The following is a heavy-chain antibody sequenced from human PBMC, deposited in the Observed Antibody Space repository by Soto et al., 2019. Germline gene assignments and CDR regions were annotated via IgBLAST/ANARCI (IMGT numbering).Heavy chain of an antibody. CDR1: GLTYRSHV. Sequence: SVKVSCKASGLTYRSHVISWVRQAPGQGLEWMGGIIPLFGIPNYAQKFQGRLTITADKSTSTAYMELSSLRSEDTAVYYCARGVVDTNVVFKWFDPWGQGTLVTVSS. D-gene: IGHD2-15*01. CDR2: IIPLFGIP. V-gene: IGHV1-69*10. J-gene: IGHJ5*02. CDR3: ARGVVDTNVVFKWFDP.